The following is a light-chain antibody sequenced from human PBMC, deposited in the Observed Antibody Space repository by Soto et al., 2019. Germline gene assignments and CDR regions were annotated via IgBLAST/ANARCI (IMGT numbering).Light chain of an antibody. V-gene: IGKV2-24*01. J-gene: IGKJ1*01. CDR3: MQVTHFPRT. Sequence: DVVLTQTPLSSPVTLGQPASISCRSSESLVHRDGNTYLSWLQQRPGKPPRLLIYKSSNRFSGVPDRFSGSGAGTDFTLKISRVEPEDVGVYYCMQVTHFPRTFGQGTRVEI. CDR2: KSS. CDR1: ESLVHRDGNTY.